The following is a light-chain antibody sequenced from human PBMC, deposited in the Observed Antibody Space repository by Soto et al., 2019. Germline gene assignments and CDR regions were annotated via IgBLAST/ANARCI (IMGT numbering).Light chain of an antibody. V-gene: IGKV3-20*01. CDR1: QRVGSSS. J-gene: IGKJ4*01. Sequence: EIVLTQSPGTLSLSPGERAILSCRASQRVGSSSLAWYQQRPGQAPRLLIYGVSTRATGIPDRFSGSGSGTDFTLTISILESEDFAGYFGQQFGTSPACGGGTKVEIK. CDR2: GVS. CDR3: QQFGTSPA.